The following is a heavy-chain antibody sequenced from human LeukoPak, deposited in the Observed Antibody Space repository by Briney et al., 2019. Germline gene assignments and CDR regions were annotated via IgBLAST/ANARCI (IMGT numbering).Heavy chain of an antibody. CDR3: AKGRGAFDI. V-gene: IGHV3-23*01. Sequence: GESLKISCAASGFTFSSYAMSWVRQAPGKGLEWVSAISGSGGSTYYADSVKGRFTISRDNSKNTLYLQMNSLRAEDTAVYYCAKGRGAFDIWGQGTMVTVSS. CDR1: GFTFSSYA. J-gene: IGHJ3*02. CDR2: ISGSGGST.